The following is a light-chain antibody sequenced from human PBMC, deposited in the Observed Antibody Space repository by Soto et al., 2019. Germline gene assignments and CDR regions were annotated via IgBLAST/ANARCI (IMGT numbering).Light chain of an antibody. CDR2: GAS. V-gene: IGKV3-20*01. CDR3: QQYGSSPPWT. Sequence: EIMLTQSPGTLSLSPGERATLSCRAIQSVSSSFLAWYQQKPGQAPRLLMYGASSRATGIPDRFSGSGSGTDFTLTIRGLEPEDFAVYYCQQYGSSPPWTFGQGTMVDIK. CDR1: QSVSSSF. J-gene: IGKJ1*01.